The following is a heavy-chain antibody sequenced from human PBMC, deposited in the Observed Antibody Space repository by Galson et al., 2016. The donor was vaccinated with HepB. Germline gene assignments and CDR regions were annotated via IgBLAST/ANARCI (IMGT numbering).Heavy chain of an antibody. V-gene: IGHV4-39*01. D-gene: IGHD1-26*01. J-gene: IGHJ4*02. CDR1: GGSIRSNNW. Sequence: ETLSLTCAVSGGSIRSNNWWSWVRQPPGKGLEWIGSVYYSVSSYYNPSLESRVTIFIDTSKNQFSLKLTSVTAADTAVYYCARPYSGSNLGGFDNWGRGILVTVSS. CDR2: VYYSVSS. CDR3: ARPYSGSNLGGFDN.